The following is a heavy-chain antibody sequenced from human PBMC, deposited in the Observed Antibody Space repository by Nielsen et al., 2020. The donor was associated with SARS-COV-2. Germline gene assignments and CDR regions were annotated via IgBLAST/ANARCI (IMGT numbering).Heavy chain of an antibody. CDR1: GDSFSSSNW. D-gene: IGHD1-26*01. J-gene: IGHJ5*02. CDR3: ARLPTNTGNYFRFDP. Sequence: SETLTLTCAASGDSFSSSNWWSWVRQPPGKGLEWRGVIYHSGNTNYNPSLKSRVTISVDKSKNQFSLRLISVTAADTAVYYCARLPTNTGNYFRFDPWGQGTLVTVSS. CDR2: IYHSGNT. V-gene: IGHV4-4*02.